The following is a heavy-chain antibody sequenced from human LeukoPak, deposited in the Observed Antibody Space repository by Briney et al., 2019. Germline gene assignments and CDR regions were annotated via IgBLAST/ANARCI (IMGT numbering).Heavy chain of an antibody. CDR2: IKQDRSEK. D-gene: IGHD3-3*01. CDR3: ARLREIPVFGVVTKSTSYFDY. V-gene: IGHV3-7*01. J-gene: IGHJ4*02. CDR1: GFTFSSYS. Sequence: GGSLRLSCAASGFTFSSYSMSWVRQAPGKGLELVANIKQDRSEKYYVDSVKGRFTISRDNAKNSLYLQMNSLRAEDTAVYYCARLREIPVFGVVTKSTSYFDYWGQGTLVTVSS.